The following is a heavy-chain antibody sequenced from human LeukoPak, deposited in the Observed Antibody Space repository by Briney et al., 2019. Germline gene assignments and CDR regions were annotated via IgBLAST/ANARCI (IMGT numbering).Heavy chain of an antibody. Sequence: PSETLSLTCTVSGGSISSGDYYWSWIRQPPGKGLEWIGYIYYSGSTYYNPPLKSRVTISVDTSKNQFSLKLSSVTAADTAVYYCAGDWRLRWFDPWGQGTLVTVSS. CDR2: IYYSGST. J-gene: IGHJ5*02. CDR1: GGSISSGDYY. CDR3: AGDWRLRWFDP. V-gene: IGHV4-30-4*01. D-gene: IGHD1-1*01.